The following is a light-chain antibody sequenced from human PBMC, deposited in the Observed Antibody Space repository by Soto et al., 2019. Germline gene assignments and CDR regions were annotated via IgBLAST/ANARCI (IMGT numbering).Light chain of an antibody. Sequence: QAVVTQEPSLTVSPGETLTLTCASNTGPVTSDHFPSWFQQKPDQAPRALIFDTTNKHSWTPSRFSGSLLGGEAALTLSGAQPEDEADYFCLLSYDGTQVFGGGTKLTVL. CDR1: TGPVTSDHF. J-gene: IGLJ3*02. V-gene: IGLV7-46*01. CDR2: DTT. CDR3: LLSYDGTQV.